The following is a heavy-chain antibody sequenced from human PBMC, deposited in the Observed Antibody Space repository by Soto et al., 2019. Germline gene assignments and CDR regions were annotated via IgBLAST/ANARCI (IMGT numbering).Heavy chain of an antibody. J-gene: IGHJ3*02. V-gene: IGHV4-39*01. D-gene: IGHD2-21*02. CDR3: ASTQYGGNSSGAFDI. Sequence: SETLSLTCTVSGVSISSSSSYWGWIRQPPGKGLEWIGSIYYNGNSYYSPPLKGRVIISVDTSQNQFSLKLSSVTAADTAVYYCASTQYGGNSSGAFDIWGQGTMVTVSS. CDR2: IYYNGNS. CDR1: GVSISSSSSY.